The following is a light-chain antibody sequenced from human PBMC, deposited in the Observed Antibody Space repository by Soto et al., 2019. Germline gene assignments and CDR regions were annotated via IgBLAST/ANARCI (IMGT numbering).Light chain of an antibody. CDR3: QQYVSSPPT. CDR2: GAS. CDR1: QSVLYRSNKKNY. J-gene: IGKJ1*01. Sequence: DIVMTQSPDSLAVSLGERATINCKSSQSVLYRSNKKNYLGWYQQKPGQAPRLLIYGASSRATGIPHRFSGSGSGTDFTLTINRLEPEDFAVYYCQQYVSSPPTFGQGTKVEVK. V-gene: IGKV4-1*01.